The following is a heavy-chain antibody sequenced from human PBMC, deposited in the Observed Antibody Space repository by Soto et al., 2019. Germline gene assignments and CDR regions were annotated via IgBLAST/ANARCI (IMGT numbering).Heavy chain of an antibody. CDR1: GFTFSSYT. CDR2: ISHDGSNR. J-gene: IGHJ4*02. Sequence: QVQLVESGGGVVQPGRSLRLPCAVSGFTFSSYTMHWVRQAPGKGLEWVARISHDGSNRYYADSVKGRFTISRDNSKNTLYLQMNSLRTEDKAVYYCASAGGHWGQGTLVTVSS. D-gene: IGHD3-10*01. V-gene: IGHV3-30-3*01. CDR3: ASAGGH.